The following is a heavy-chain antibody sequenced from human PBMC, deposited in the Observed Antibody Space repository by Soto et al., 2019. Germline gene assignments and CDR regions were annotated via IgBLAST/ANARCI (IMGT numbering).Heavy chain of an antibody. CDR1: GGTFGNTA. CDR2: IVPLFGTA. J-gene: IGHJ5*02. CDR3: ARDGDPGYSFWSGPLGGGRFDP. Sequence: QVQLVQSGAEVKEPGSSVNVSCKTSGGTFGNTAVTWVRQVPGQGLEWIGGIVPLFGTANYAQKFRGRVMITADESTRTAYMDLSSLRSDGTAIYCCARDGDPGYSFWSGPLGGGRFDPWGQGTVVTVSS. V-gene: IGHV1-69*12. D-gene: IGHD3-3*01.